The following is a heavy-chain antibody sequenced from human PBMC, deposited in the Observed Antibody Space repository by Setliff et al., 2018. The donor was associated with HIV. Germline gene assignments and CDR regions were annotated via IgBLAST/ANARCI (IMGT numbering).Heavy chain of an antibody. CDR1: GFTFSSYA. Sequence: LRLSCAASGFTFSSYAMSWVRQAPGKGLEWVSAISGSGGNTYYADSVKGRFTISRDNSKNTLYLQMNSLGAEDTAVYYCAKASPATITMIVVITLGDFDYWGQGTLVTVSS. V-gene: IGHV3-23*01. D-gene: IGHD3-22*01. CDR2: ISGSGGNT. J-gene: IGHJ4*02. CDR3: AKASPATITMIVVITLGDFDY.